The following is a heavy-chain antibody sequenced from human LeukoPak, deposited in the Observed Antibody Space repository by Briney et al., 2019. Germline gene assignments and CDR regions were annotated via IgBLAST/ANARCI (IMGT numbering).Heavy chain of an antibody. J-gene: IGHJ4*02. D-gene: IGHD3-10*01. CDR2: INHSGST. CDR3: ARVRQEPEGGSGSYFDY. V-gene: IGHV4-34*01. Sequence: SETLSLTCAVYGGSFSGYYWSWIRQPPGKGLEWIGEINHSGSTNYNPSLKSRATISVDTSKNQFSLKLSSVTAADTAVYYCARVRQEPEGGSGSYFDYWGQGTLVTVSS. CDR1: GGSFSGYY.